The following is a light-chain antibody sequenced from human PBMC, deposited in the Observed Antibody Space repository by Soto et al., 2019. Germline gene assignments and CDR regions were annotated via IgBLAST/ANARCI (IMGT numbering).Light chain of an antibody. V-gene: IGLV2-11*01. Sequence: LTQPRSLSGPPGQSVTLSCPGTTRDVGGYNYVSWYQQHPGKAPKLMIFDVSQRPSGVPDRFSGSKFGSTASLTISGLQAEDEAAYYCFSYAGGYSFVFGTGTKVTVL. CDR3: FSYAGGYSFV. J-gene: IGLJ1*01. CDR2: DVS. CDR1: TRDVGGYNY.